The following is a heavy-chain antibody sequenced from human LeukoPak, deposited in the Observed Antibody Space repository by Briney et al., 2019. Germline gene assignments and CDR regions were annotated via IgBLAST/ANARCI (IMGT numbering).Heavy chain of an antibody. V-gene: IGHV1-69*04. J-gene: IGHJ6*02. Sequence: ASVKVSCKASGGTFSSYAIGWVRQAPGQGLEWMGRIIPILGIANYAQKFQGRVTITADKSTSTAYMELSSLRSEDTAVYYCARAVSHCSGGSCYHYYYGMDVWGQGTTVTVSS. D-gene: IGHD2-15*01. CDR2: IIPILGIA. CDR1: GGTFSSYA. CDR3: ARAVSHCSGGSCYHYYYGMDV.